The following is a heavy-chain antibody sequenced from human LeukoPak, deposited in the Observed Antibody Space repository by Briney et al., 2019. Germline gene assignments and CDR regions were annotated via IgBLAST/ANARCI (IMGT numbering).Heavy chain of an antibody. Sequence: GGSLRLSCVASGLTFNSHSMSWVRQAPGMGLEWVSVVSTNGDVTFYADSVKGRFTISRDNSKNTLFLQMNSLRAEDTAVYYCAKQSAGSAAWYSLHYDFWGQGTLVTVSS. D-gene: IGHD6-13*01. CDR3: AKQSAGSAAWYSLHYDF. V-gene: IGHV3-23*01. CDR2: VSTNGDVT. CDR1: GLTFNSHS. J-gene: IGHJ4*02.